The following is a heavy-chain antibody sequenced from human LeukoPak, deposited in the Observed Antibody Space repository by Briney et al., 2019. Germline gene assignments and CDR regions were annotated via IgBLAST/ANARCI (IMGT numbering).Heavy chain of an antibody. CDR2: IYYSGST. V-gene: IGHV4-39*01. Sequence: SETLSLTCTVSGGSTSSSSYYWGWIRQPPGKGLEWIGSIYYSGSTYYNQSLKGRVTISVDTDKNKFSLKLSSVTAADTAVYYCARGAAPFGWLLYWYFDYWGQGTLVTVSS. CDR1: GGSTSSSSYY. J-gene: IGHJ4*02. CDR3: ARGAAPFGWLLYWYFDY. D-gene: IGHD3-9*01.